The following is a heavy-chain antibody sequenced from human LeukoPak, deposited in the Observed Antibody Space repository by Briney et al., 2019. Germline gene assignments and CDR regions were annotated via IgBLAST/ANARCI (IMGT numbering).Heavy chain of an antibody. J-gene: IGHJ4*02. CDR3: ARGTGVRYCTNGVCYTSDY. CDR1: GYSFTSYW. D-gene: IGHD2-8*01. CDR2: IYPGDSDT. Sequence: HGESLKISCKGSGYSFTSYWIGWVRQMPGKGLEWMGIIYPGDSDTRYSPSFQGQVTISADKSISTAYLQWSSLKASDTAMYYCARGTGVRYCTNGVCYTSDYWGQGTLVTVSS. V-gene: IGHV5-51*01.